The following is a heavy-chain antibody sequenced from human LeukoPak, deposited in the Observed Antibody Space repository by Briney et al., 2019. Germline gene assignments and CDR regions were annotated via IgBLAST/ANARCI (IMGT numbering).Heavy chain of an antibody. Sequence: GGSLRLSCAASGFTFSSYAMSWVRQAPGKGLEWVSAISGSGGSTYYADSVKGRFTISRDNSKNTLYLQMNSLRAEDTAVYYCAKDLFRSSGWLPFDYWGQGTLVTVSS. J-gene: IGHJ4*02. CDR1: GFTFSSYA. CDR3: AKDLFRSSGWLPFDY. CDR2: ISGSGGST. V-gene: IGHV3-23*01. D-gene: IGHD6-19*01.